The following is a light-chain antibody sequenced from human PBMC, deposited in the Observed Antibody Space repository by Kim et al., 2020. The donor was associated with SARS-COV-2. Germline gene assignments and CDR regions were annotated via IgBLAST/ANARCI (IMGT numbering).Light chain of an antibody. J-gene: IGKJ1*01. CDR2: WAS. CDR1: QSILYSSNNKNY. V-gene: IGKV4-1*01. CDR3: QQYYGTPPE. Sequence: DIVMTQSPDSLAVSLGERATINCKSSQSILYSSNNKNYLAWYQQKPGQPPKLLIYWASTRESGVPDRFSGSGSGTDFTLTISSLQAEDVAVYYCQQYYGTPPEFGQGTKVDIK.